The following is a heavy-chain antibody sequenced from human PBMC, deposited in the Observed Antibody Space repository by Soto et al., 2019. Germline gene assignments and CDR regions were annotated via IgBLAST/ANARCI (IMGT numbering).Heavy chain of an antibody. CDR1: GGSISSGGYY. D-gene: IGHD3-3*01. CDR2: IYYSGST. Sequence: SETLSLTCTVSGGSISSGGYYWSWIRQHPGKGLEWIGYIYYSGSTYYNPSLKSRVTISVDTSKNQFSLKLSSVTAADTAVYYCANRPPLRTGGGYGMDVWGQGTTVTVSS. J-gene: IGHJ6*02. V-gene: IGHV4-31*03. CDR3: ANRPPLRTGGGYGMDV.